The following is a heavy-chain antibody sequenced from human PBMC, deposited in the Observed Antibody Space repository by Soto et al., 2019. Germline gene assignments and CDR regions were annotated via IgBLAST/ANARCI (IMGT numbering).Heavy chain of an antibody. CDR1: GGSFSGYY. D-gene: IGHD3-16*02. J-gene: IGHJ4*02. CDR3: ARATFGGVIVLDY. Sequence: SETLSLTCAVYGGSFSGYYWSWIRQPPGKGLEWIGEINHSGSTNYNPSLKSRVTISVDTSKDQFSLKLSSVTAADTAAYYCARATFGGVIVLDYWGQGTLVTVSS. CDR2: INHSGST. V-gene: IGHV4-34*01.